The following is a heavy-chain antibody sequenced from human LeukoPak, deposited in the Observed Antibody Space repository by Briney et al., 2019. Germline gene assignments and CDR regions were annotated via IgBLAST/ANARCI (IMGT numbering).Heavy chain of an antibody. CDR2: IKSKTDGGST. D-gene: IGHD7-27*01. J-gene: IGHJ4*02. CDR3: ARDPPVTGELVLGRQRIFYQ. CDR1: GFTFSNAW. Sequence: GGSLRLSCAASGFTFSNAWMSWVRQAPGKGLDWVGRIKSKTDGGSTDYAAPVKGRFTISRGDSKNTLYLQMNNLRAEDTAVYYCARDPPVTGELVLGRQRIFYQWGQGTLVTVSS. V-gene: IGHV3-15*01.